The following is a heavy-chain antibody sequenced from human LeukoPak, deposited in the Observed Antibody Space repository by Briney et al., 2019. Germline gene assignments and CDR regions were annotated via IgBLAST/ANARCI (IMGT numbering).Heavy chain of an antibody. D-gene: IGHD1-1*01. CDR1: GGTFSSYA. CDR2: IIPILGIV. J-gene: IGHJ5*02. Sequence: ASVKVSCKASGGTFSSYAISWVRQAPGQGLEWMGRIIPILGIVNYAQKFQGRVTITADKSTSTAYMELSSLRSEDTAVYYCARDRYRYNWNDADNWFDPWGQGTLVTVSS. V-gene: IGHV1-69*04. CDR3: ARDRYRYNWNDADNWFDP.